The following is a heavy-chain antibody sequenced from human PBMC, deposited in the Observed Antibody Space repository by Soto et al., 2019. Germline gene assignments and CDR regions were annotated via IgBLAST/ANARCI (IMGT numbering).Heavy chain of an antibody. J-gene: IGHJ6*02. CDR3: ARDNWNGAYYGLDV. D-gene: IGHD1-20*01. Sequence: EVQLVESGGDLVQPGRSLRLSCEASGFTFDDYAMHWVRQAPGKGLEWVSSMSGSGSSIYYADSVKGRFTITRDKSKKTLYLQMNSLRAEDTAVYWCARDNWNGAYYGLDVWGQGTTVTVS. CDR1: GFTFDDYA. CDR2: MSGSGSSI. V-gene: IGHV3-23*04.